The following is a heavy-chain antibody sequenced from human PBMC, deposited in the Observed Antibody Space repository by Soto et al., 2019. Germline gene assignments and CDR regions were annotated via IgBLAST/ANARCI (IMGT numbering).Heavy chain of an antibody. D-gene: IGHD6-19*01. V-gene: IGHV1-3*01. CDR3: AREAVAGSSDY. Sequence: ASVKGSCNASGYTFTSYAMHWVRQAPGQRLEWMGWINAGNGNTKYSQKFQGRVTITRDTSASTAYMELSSLRSEDTAVYYCAREAVAGSSDYWGQGTLVTVSS. CDR2: INAGNGNT. CDR1: GYTFTSYA. J-gene: IGHJ4*02.